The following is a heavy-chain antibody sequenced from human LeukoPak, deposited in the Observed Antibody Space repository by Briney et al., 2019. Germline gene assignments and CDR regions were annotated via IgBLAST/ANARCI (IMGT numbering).Heavy chain of an antibody. J-gene: IGHJ5*02. V-gene: IGHV5-51*01. CDR1: GYSFSTYW. Sequence: AGASLKISCKGSGYSFSTYWIGWVRQMPGKGLEWMGIIRPGDSDIRYSPSFQGQVTISADKSISTAYLQWSSQKASDTAMYYCARNSENTNGWYGEFDPWGQGTLVTVSS. CDR2: IRPGDSDI. D-gene: IGHD6-19*01. CDR3: ARNSENTNGWYGEFDP.